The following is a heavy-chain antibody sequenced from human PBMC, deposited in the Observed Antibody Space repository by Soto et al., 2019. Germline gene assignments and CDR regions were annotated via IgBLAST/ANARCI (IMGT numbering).Heavy chain of an antibody. D-gene: IGHD5-18*01. CDR2: IYSSGDT. CDR1: GGSISSGSFY. J-gene: IGHJ6*03. V-gene: IGHV4-39*01. Sequence: QLQLQESGPGLVKPSETLSLTCTVSGGSISSGSFYWDWLRQPPGKGLEWIGNIYSSGDTYYNPSLKSRVNISVDTSKNQFSLRLSSVTAADTAVYYCARRTGYTYGYGTYYYYMDVWGKGTIVTVSS. CDR3: ARRTGYTYGYGTYYYYMDV.